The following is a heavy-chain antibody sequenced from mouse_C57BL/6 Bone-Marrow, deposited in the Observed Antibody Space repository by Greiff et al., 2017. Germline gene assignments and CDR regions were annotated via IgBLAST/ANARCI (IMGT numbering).Heavy chain of an antibody. Sequence: QVQLQQSGAELARPGASVKLSCKASGYTFTSYGISWVKQRTGQGLEWIGEIYPRSGNTYYNEKFKGKATLTADKSSSTAYMELRSLTSEDSAVYFCARRDYSGRYFDVWGTGTTVTVSS. CDR1: GYTFTSYG. D-gene: IGHD2-12*01. V-gene: IGHV1-81*01. J-gene: IGHJ1*03. CDR3: ARRDYSGRYFDV. CDR2: IYPRSGNT.